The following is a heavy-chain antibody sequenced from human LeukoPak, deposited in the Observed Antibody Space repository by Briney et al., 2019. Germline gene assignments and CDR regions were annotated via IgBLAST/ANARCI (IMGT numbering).Heavy chain of an antibody. CDR1: GFTFSSYG. V-gene: IGHV3-30*02. J-gene: IGHJ4*02. CDR3: AKDPTRYSYGPYYFDY. Sequence: PGGSLRLSCAASGFTFSSYGMHWVRQAPGKGLEWVAFIRYDGSNKYYADSVKGRFTISRDNSKSTLYLQMNSLRAEDTAVYYCAKDPTRYSYGPYYFDYWGQGTLVTVSS. CDR2: IRYDGSNK. D-gene: IGHD5-18*01.